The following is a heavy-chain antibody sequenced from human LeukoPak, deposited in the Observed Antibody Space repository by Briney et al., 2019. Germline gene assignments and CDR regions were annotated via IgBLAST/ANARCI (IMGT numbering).Heavy chain of an antibody. J-gene: IGHJ4*02. CDR2: IIPIFGTA. V-gene: IGHV1-69*13. CDR3: ARGETVYGGAIVY. CDR1: GGTFSSYA. Sequence: SVKVSCKASGGTFSSYAISWVRQAPGQGLEWMGGIIPIFGTANYAQKFQGRVTITADESTSTAYMELSSLRSDDTAVYYCARGETVYGGAIVYWGQGTLVTVSS. D-gene: IGHD3-16*02.